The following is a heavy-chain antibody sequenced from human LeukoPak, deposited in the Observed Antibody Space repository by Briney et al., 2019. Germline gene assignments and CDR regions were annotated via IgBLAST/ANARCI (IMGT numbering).Heavy chain of an antibody. Sequence: PSETLSLTCAVYGGSLSGYHWSWIRQPPGKGLEWIGEINHSGSTNYNPSLKSRVTISVDTSKNQFSLKLSSVTAADTAVYYCAREVRPAYWYFDLWGRGTLVTVSS. D-gene: IGHD1-1*01. CDR1: GGSLSGYH. CDR2: INHSGST. J-gene: IGHJ2*01. V-gene: IGHV4-34*01. CDR3: AREVRPAYWYFDL.